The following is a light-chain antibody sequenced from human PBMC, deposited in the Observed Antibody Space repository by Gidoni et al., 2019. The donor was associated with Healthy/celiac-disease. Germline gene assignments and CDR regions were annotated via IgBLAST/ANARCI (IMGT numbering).Light chain of an antibody. V-gene: IGKV1-39*01. J-gene: IGKJ1*01. CDR3: KQSYSTPWT. CDR2: AAS. Sequence: DIQMTQSPSSLSASVGDRVTITCRASQSISSYLNWYHQKPGKAPKLLIYAASSLQSGVPSRFSGSGSGTDFTLTISSLQPEDFATYSCKQSYSTPWTFGQGTKVEIK. CDR1: QSISSY.